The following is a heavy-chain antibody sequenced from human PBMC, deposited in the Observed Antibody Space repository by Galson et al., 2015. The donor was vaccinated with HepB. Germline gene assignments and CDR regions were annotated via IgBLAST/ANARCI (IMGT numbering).Heavy chain of an antibody. CDR1: GYTFTGYH. V-gene: IGHV1-2*06. D-gene: IGHD3-10*01. CDR2: INPSSGAT. J-gene: IGHJ4*02. CDR3: ARAEKLLPDY. Sequence: SVKVSCKASGYTFTGYHMHWVRQAPGQGLEWVGRINPSSGATNYAQKFQGRVTMTRDTSISTGYMQLSRLRLDDTAVYYCARAEKLLPDYWGQGTLVTVSS.